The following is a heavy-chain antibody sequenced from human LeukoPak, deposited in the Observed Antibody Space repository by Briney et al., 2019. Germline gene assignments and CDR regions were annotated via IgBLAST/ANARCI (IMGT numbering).Heavy chain of an antibody. Sequence: ASVKVSCKASGYTFTSYYISWVRQAPGQGLEWMGRIIPLPGTAHYAQKFQGRLTITADRSTTTAYMEVTSLRSDDTAVYYCASVEMATQLDYWGQGTLVTVSS. CDR1: GYTFTSYY. V-gene: IGHV1-69*08. D-gene: IGHD5-24*01. CDR2: IIPLPGTA. CDR3: ASVEMATQLDY. J-gene: IGHJ4*02.